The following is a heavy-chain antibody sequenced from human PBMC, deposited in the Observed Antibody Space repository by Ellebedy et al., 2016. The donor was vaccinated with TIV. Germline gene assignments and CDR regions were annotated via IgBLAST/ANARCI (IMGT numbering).Heavy chain of an antibody. Sequence: GGSLRLSXTASGFTFGDYAMSWFRQAPGKGLEWVGFIRSKAYGGTTEYAASVKGRFTISRDDSKSIAYLQMNSLKTEDTAVYYCAGEGSYGGRYFDYWGQGTLVTVSS. CDR1: GFTFGDYA. CDR3: AGEGSYGGRYFDY. CDR2: IRSKAYGGTT. J-gene: IGHJ4*02. V-gene: IGHV3-49*03. D-gene: IGHD5-18*01.